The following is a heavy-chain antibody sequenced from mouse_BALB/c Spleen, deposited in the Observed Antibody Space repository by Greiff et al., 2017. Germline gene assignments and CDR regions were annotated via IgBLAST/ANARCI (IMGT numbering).Heavy chain of an antibody. Sequence: EVKLMESGGGLVQPGGSRKLSCAASGFTFSSFGMHWVRQAPEKGLEWVAYISSGSSTIYYADTVKGRFTISRDNPKNTLFLQMTSLRSEDTAMYYCARGGSGYGWFAYWGQGTLVTVSA. CDR3: ARGGSGYGWFAY. V-gene: IGHV5-17*02. J-gene: IGHJ3*01. CDR2: ISSGSSTI. CDR1: GFTFSSFG. D-gene: IGHD3-1*01.